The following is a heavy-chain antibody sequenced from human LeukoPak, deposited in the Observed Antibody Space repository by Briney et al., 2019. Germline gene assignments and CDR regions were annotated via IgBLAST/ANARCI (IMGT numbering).Heavy chain of an antibody. J-gene: IGHJ4*02. CDR1: GFTFSTYS. V-gene: IGHV3-21*01. Sequence: GSLRLSCAASGFTFSTYSINWVRQAPGKGLEWVSSISSSSSYIYYADSVKGRFTISRDNAKNSLYLQTNSLRGEDTAVYYCARDRGGRSPSYFDYWGQGTLVTVSS. CDR2: ISSSSSYI. CDR3: ARDRGGRSPSYFDY. D-gene: IGHD6-19*01.